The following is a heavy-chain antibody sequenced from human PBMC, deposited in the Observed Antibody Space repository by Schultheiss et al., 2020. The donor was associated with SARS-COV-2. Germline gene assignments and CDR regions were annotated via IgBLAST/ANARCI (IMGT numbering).Heavy chain of an antibody. D-gene: IGHD1-1*01. J-gene: IGHJ4*02. Sequence: GGSLRLSCAASGFTFSSYAMSWVRQAPGKGLEWVSSISSTGSYISYADSVKGRFTISRDNAKNSLYLQMNSLRGEDTAIYYCARDFSLAELDYWGQGTLVTVSS. CDR3: ARDFSLAELDY. V-gene: IGHV3-21*01. CDR2: ISSTGSYI. CDR1: GFTFSSYA.